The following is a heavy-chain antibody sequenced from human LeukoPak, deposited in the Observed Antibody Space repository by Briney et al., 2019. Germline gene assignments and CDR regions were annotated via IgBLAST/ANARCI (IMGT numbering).Heavy chain of an antibody. D-gene: IGHD2-8*01. CDR3: SRLLNGGSVDY. CDR1: GYTFTNYW. CDR2: INPGNSDT. V-gene: IGHV5-51*01. Sequence: GESLKISCKVSGYTFTNYWVGRVCQKPGEGLEWMGIINPGNSDTRYSPSLQGQVTISVDKSISTAYLQWSSLKTSDTAMCYCSRLLNGGSVDYWGQGTLVTVSS. J-gene: IGHJ4*02.